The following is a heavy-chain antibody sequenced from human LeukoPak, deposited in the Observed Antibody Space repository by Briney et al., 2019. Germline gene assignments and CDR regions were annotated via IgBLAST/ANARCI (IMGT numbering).Heavy chain of an antibody. CDR2: ISGSSSAM. CDR3: ARGYCSGGTCYGHFDY. V-gene: IGHV3-48*01. D-gene: IGHD2-15*01. CDR1: GFTFSTYT. J-gene: IGHJ4*02. Sequence: GGSLRLSCAASGFTFSTYTMSWVRQAPGKGLEWVSYISGSSSAMDYAASVKGRFTISRDNAKNSLYLQMNSLRAEDTAVYYCARGYCSGGTCYGHFDYWGQGTLVTVSS.